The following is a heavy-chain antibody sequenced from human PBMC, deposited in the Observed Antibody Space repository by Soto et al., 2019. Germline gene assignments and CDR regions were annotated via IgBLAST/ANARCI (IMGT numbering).Heavy chain of an antibody. CDR3: ARDVLLFGELLLNWFDP. D-gene: IGHD3-10*01. CDR1: GYTFTSYG. V-gene: IGHV1-18*01. CDR2: ISAYNGNT. J-gene: IGHJ5*02. Sequence: QVQLVQSGAEVKKPGASVKVSCKASGYTFTSYGISWVRQAPGQGLEWMGWISAYNGNTNYAQKLQGRVTMTTDTSTSTDYMELRSLRSDDTAVYYCARDVLLFGELLLNWFDPWGQGTLVTVSS.